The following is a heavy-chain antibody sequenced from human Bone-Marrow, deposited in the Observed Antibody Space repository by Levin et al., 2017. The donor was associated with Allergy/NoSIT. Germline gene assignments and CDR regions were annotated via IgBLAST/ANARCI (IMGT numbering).Heavy chain of an antibody. Sequence: QTGGSLRLSCAASGFSFSNYAMSWVRQAPGKGLEWVSSISGSGTSTYYADSVKGRFTVSRDNSNNTLYLQMKSLRAEDTAVYYCPKDYDVRGYYYGMDVWGQGTTVTVSS. CDR3: PKDYDVRGYYYGMDV. CDR1: GFSFSNYA. D-gene: IGHD3-3*01. J-gene: IGHJ6*02. V-gene: IGHV3-23*01. CDR2: ISGSGTST.